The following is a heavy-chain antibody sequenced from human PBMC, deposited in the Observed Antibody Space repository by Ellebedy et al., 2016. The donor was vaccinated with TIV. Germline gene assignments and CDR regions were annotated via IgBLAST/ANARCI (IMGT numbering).Heavy chain of an antibody. CDR1: GGSISSSSYY. CDR3: ARDLSGSNTLGWFDP. J-gene: IGHJ5*02. D-gene: IGHD1-26*01. CDR2: IYYSGST. V-gene: IGHV4-39*07. Sequence: MPGGSLRLSCTVSGGSISSSSYYWGWIRQPPGKGLEWIGSIYYSGSTNYNPSLKSRVTMSVDTSKNQFSLKLSSVTAADTAVYYCARDLSGSNTLGWFDPWGQGTLVTVSS.